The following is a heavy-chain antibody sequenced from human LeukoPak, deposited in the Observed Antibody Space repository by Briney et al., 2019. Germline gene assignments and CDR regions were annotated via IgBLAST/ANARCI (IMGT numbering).Heavy chain of an antibody. V-gene: IGHV4-4*07. J-gene: IGHJ3*02. D-gene: IGHD2-15*01. CDR1: GGSVSSYY. Sequence: PSETLSLTCTVSGGSVSSYYWSWIRQPAGKGLDWIGRIYTSESTNYSPSLKSRVTMSVDTSKNQFSLKLSSVTAADTAVYYCARERGASTDRAFDIWGQGTMVTVSS. CDR3: ARERGASTDRAFDI. CDR2: IYTSEST.